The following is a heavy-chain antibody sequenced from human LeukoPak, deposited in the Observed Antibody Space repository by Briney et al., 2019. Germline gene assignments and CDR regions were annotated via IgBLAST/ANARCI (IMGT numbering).Heavy chain of an antibody. CDR2: INPNSSGT. Sequence: ASVKVSCKASGYTFTGYYMHWVRQAPRQGLEWMGWINPNSSGTNYAQKFQGRVTMTRDTSISTAYMELSRLRSDDTAVYYCARGPSTTIFGVVIIVPDFDYWGQGTLVTVSS. J-gene: IGHJ4*02. V-gene: IGHV1-2*02. CDR3: ARGPSTTIFGVVIIVPDFDY. CDR1: GYTFTGYY. D-gene: IGHD3-3*01.